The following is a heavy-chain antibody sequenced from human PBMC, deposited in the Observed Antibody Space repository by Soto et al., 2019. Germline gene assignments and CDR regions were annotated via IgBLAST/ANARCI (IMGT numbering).Heavy chain of an antibody. CDR2: IIPIFGTA. V-gene: IGHV1-69*13. CDR1: GGTFSSHA. CDR3: ARGLNWGSGWAYFDY. J-gene: IGHJ4*02. D-gene: IGHD6-19*01. Sequence: SVKVSCKASGGTFSSHAITWVRQAPGQGLEWMGGIIPIFGTANYAQKFQGRLTIAADEFTSTAYMELRSLRSEDTAVYYCARGLNWGSGWAYFDYWGQGTLVTVSS.